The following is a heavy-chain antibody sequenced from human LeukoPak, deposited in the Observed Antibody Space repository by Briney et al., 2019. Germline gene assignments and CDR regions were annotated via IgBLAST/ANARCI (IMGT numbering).Heavy chain of an antibody. CDR2: TNHSGST. D-gene: IGHD5-18*01. CDR3: ASEGSLQGQLWLN. V-gene: IGHV4-34*01. Sequence: KPSETLSLTCAVYGGSFSGYYWSWIRQPPGKGLEWIGETNHSGSTNYNPSLKSRVTISVDTSKNQFSLKLSSVTAADTAVYYCASEGSLQGQLWLNWGQGTLVTVSS. J-gene: IGHJ4*02. CDR1: GGSFSGYY.